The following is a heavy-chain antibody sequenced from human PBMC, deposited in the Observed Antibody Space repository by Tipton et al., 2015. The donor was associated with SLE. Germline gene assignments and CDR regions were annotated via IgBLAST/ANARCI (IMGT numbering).Heavy chain of an antibody. CDR1: GGSFSGYY. Sequence: TPSLTCAVYGGSFSGYYWSWIRQPPGKGLEWIGEINHSGSTNYNPSLKSRVTISVDTSKNQFSLKLSSVTAADTAVYYCARGTEGAFDIWGQGTMVTVSS. V-gene: IGHV4-34*01. CDR3: ARGTEGAFDI. CDR2: INHSGST. J-gene: IGHJ3*02.